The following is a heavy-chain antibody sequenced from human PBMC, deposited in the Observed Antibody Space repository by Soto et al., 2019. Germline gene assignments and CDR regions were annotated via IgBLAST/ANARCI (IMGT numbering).Heavy chain of an antibody. J-gene: IGHJ4*02. Sequence: QVQLVQSGAELKKPGASVKVSCKASGYTFTSYGISWVRQAPGQGLEWMGWISANIGNTNYAQKLQGRVTMTTDTSTSRAYMELRSLRSDDTVVSDCAREPCFRSDYCGQGTLVTVSS. CDR2: ISANIGNT. CDR1: GYTFTSYG. V-gene: IGHV1-18*01. CDR3: AREPCFRSDY.